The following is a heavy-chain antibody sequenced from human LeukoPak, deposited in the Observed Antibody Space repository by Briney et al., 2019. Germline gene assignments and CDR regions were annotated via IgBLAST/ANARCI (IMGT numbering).Heavy chain of an antibody. Sequence: GGSLRLSCAASKFTFSDYGMNWVRQAPGKGLEWVSYISSSSSTIYYGDSVKGRFTISRGNAENSLYLQMNGLRAEDTAVYYCAKTGNSGTYNHYWGQGTLVTVSS. J-gene: IGHJ4*02. CDR1: KFTFSDYG. CDR3: AKTGNSGTYNHY. CDR2: ISSSSSTI. D-gene: IGHD3-10*01. V-gene: IGHV3-48*01.